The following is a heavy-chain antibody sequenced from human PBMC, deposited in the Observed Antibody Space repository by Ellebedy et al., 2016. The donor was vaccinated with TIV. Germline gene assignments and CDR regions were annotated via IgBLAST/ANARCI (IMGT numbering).Heavy chain of an antibody. Sequence: GESLKISCKGSGYSFTSYWIGWVRQMPGKGLEWMGIIYPGDSDTRYSPSFQGQVTISADKSISTAYLQWSSLKASDTAMYYCARFAYCSGGSCYSAHYYGMDVWGQGTTVTVSS. D-gene: IGHD2-15*01. J-gene: IGHJ6*02. V-gene: IGHV5-51*01. CDR1: GYSFTSYW. CDR3: ARFAYCSGGSCYSAHYYGMDV. CDR2: IYPGDSDT.